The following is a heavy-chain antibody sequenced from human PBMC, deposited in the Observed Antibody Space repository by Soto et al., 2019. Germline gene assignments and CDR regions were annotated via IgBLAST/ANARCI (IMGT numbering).Heavy chain of an antibody. CDR1: GCTFSTFG. Sequence: GASVKVSCKASGCTFSTFGISWVRQAPGQGLEWMGGIIPFFGTAKYSQKFEDRISITADESTNTVYMDLRSLTSEDTAIYYCARSAPMDAGDKYYYDFWGQGALVSVS. D-gene: IGHD3-16*01. V-gene: IGHV1-69*13. CDR2: IIPFFGTA. CDR3: ARSAPMDAGDKYYYDF. J-gene: IGHJ4*02.